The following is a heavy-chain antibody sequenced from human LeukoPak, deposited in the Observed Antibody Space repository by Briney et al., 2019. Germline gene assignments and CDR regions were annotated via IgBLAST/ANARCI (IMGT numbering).Heavy chain of an antibody. CDR2: IYYSGGT. J-gene: IGHJ4*02. D-gene: IGHD2-2*01. CDR1: GGSISSYY. CDR3: ARDRRYCSSTSCPYYFDY. V-gene: IGHV4-59*01. Sequence: SETLSLTCTFSGGSISSYYWSWIRQPPGKGLEWIGYIYYSGGTNYNPSLKSRVTISVDTSKNQFSLKLSSVTAADTAVYYCARDRRYCSSTSCPYYFDYWGQGTLVTVSS.